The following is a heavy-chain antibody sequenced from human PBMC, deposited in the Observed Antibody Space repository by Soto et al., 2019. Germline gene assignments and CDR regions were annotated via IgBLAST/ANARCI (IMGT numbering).Heavy chain of an antibody. CDR1: GGTFSSYR. Sequence: SVKVSCKASGGTFSSYRINWVRQAPGQGLEWVGGIVPIYRTADYAQKFQGRVTITADESARTAYMELRGLKSQDAAVYYCARDSGAKLSSSWGQGTLVTVSS. CDR2: IVPIYRTA. V-gene: IGHV1-69*13. D-gene: IGHD6-13*01. CDR3: ARDSGAKLSSS. J-gene: IGHJ4*02.